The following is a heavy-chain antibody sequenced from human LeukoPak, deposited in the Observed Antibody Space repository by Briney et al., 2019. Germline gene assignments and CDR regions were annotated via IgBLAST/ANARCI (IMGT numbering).Heavy chain of an antibody. Sequence: SETLSLTCTVSGGSISSYYWSWIRQPAGKGLEWIGRIYTSGSTNYNTSPKSRVTMSVDTSKNQFSLKLSSVTAADTAVYYCARVRGYCSGGSCYTFDYWGQGTLVTVSS. CDR2: IYTSGST. CDR3: ARVRGYCSGGSCYTFDY. J-gene: IGHJ4*02. V-gene: IGHV4-4*07. CDR1: GGSISSYY. D-gene: IGHD2-15*01.